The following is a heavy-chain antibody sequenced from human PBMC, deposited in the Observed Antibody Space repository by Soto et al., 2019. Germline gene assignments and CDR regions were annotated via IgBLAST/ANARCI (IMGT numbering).Heavy chain of an antibody. CDR2: IKQDGSEK. J-gene: IGHJ4*02. CDR3: ARDRPRIAVEYYFDY. Sequence: GGSLRLSCAASGFTFSSYWMSWVRQAPGKGLEWVANIKQDGSEKYYVDSVKGRFTISRDNAKNSLYLQMNSLRAEDTAVYYCARDRPRIAVEYYFDYWGQGTLVTVSS. V-gene: IGHV3-7*05. CDR1: GFTFSSYW. D-gene: IGHD6-19*01.